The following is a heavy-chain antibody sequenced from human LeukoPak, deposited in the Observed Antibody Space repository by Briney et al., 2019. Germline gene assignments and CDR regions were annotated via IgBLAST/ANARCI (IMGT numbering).Heavy chain of an antibody. J-gene: IGHJ4*02. V-gene: IGHV3-30*03. CDR1: GFTFSSYG. Sequence: GGSLRLSCAASGFTFSSYGMHWVRQAPGKGLEWVAVISYDGSNKYYADSVKGRFTISRDNAKNSLYLQMNSLRAEDTAVYYCARESGTSFEYWGQGTLVTVSS. CDR2: ISYDGSNK. CDR3: ARESGTSFEY. D-gene: IGHD1/OR15-1a*01.